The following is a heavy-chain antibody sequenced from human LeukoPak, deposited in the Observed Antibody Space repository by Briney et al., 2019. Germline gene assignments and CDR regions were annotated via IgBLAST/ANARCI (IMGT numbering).Heavy chain of an antibody. J-gene: IGHJ6*04. D-gene: IGHD3-10*02. V-gene: IGHV3-23*01. CDR2: ISGSGDRT. Sequence: GGTLRLSCGASGFTFSSYGMSWVRQAPGKGLEWVSSISGSGDRTYYADSVKGRFTISRDNSKNTLYLQMNSLRAEDTAVYYCAELGITMIGGVWGKGTTVTISS. CDR3: AELGITMIGGV. CDR1: GFTFSSYG.